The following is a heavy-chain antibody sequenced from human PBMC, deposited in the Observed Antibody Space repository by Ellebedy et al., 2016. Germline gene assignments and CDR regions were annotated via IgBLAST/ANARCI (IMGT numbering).Heavy chain of an antibody. D-gene: IGHD3-9*01. CDR2: ISSSSSYI. CDR3: ARGLTRDAFDI. CDR1: GFTFSSYS. Sequence: GESLKISCAASGFTFSSYSMNWVRQAPGKGLEWVSSISSSSSYIYYADSVKGRFTISRDNAKNSLYLQMNSLRAEDSAVYYCARGLTRDAFDIWGQGTMVTVSS. J-gene: IGHJ3*02. V-gene: IGHV3-21*01.